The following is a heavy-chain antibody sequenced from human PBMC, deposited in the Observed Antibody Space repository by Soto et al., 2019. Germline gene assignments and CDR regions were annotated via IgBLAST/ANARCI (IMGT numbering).Heavy chain of an antibody. Sequence: SGPTLVNPXQTLTLTCTFSGFSLSTSGVGVGWVRQPPGKALEWLALIFWDDDKRYSPSLKSRLSITKGTSKNQVVLTMTNMDPVDAATYYCTHHGYYSYGMDVWGQGTTVTVSS. J-gene: IGHJ6*02. CDR1: GFSLSTSGVG. CDR2: IFWDDDK. CDR3: THHGYYSYGMDV. V-gene: IGHV2-5*02.